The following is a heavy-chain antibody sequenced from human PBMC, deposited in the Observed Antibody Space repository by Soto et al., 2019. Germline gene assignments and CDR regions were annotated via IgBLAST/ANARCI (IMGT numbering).Heavy chain of an antibody. CDR3: ARTGGYGDFDY. J-gene: IGHJ4*02. D-gene: IGHD5-12*01. V-gene: IGHV4-31*03. CDR1: GGSISSGGYY. CDR2: IYYSGTT. Sequence: QVQLQESGPGLVKPSQTLSITCTVSGGSISSGGYYWSWIRQHPGKGLEWFGYIYYSGTTDYNPYLKSRVTISVDKHKSQFDGQLNSVTAADTAVYYCARTGGYGDFDYWGQGTLGTGSS.